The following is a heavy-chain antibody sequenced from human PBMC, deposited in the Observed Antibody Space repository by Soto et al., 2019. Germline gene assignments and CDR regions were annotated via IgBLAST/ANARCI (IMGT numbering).Heavy chain of an antibody. Sequence: QLQLQESGPGLVKPSETLSLTCTVSGGSISSSSYYWGWIRQPPGKGLEWIGSIYYRGSTYYNPSLKSRVTISVNTSKNQFSRKLSSVTAADTAVYYCARHNSGWYIHWGQGTLVTVSS. CDR3: ARHNSGWYIH. J-gene: IGHJ4*02. CDR1: GGSISSSSYY. D-gene: IGHD6-19*01. V-gene: IGHV4-39*01. CDR2: IYYRGST.